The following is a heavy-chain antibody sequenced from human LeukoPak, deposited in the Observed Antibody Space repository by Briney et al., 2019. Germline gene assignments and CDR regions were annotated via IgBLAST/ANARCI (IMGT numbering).Heavy chain of an antibody. D-gene: IGHD6-13*01. J-gene: IGHJ4*02. Sequence: KTSETLSLTCTVSGGSINNYYWSWIRQPPGKGLEWIGYIYYSGNTDYNPSLNSRITISLDTSKNQFSLKLSSVTAADTAVYYCARGLMMAIAGRGEFHYWGQGTLVTVSS. CDR2: IYYSGNT. V-gene: IGHV4-59*01. CDR1: GGSINNYY. CDR3: ARGLMMAIAGRGEFHY.